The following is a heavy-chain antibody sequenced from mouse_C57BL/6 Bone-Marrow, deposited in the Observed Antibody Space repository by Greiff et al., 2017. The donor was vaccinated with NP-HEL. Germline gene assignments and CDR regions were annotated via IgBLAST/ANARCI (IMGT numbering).Heavy chain of an antibody. Sequence: VQLHHSGAELLRPGSSVKMSCKTSGFTFTSYGINWVKQRPGQGLDWIGYIYIGNGYTEYNEKFKGKATLTSDKSSSTAYMQLSSLTSEDSAIYCCAGLKGFAYWGQGTLVTVSA. CDR1: GFTFTSYG. V-gene: IGHV1-58*01. J-gene: IGHJ3*01. CDR3: AGLKGFAY. CDR2: IYIGNGYT. D-gene: IGHD3-3*01.